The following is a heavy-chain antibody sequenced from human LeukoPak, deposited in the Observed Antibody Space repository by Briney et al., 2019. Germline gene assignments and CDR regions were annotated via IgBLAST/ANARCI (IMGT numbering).Heavy chain of an antibody. Sequence: PGGSLRLSCAASGFTFSDYYMSWIRQAPGKGLEWVSYISSSGSTIYYADSVKGRFTISRDNAKNSLYLQMNSLRAEDTAVYYCAREFSSYYYGSGNPCFDIWGQGTMVTVSS. CDR2: ISSSGSTI. CDR1: GFTFSDYY. J-gene: IGHJ3*02. CDR3: AREFSSYYYGSGNPCFDI. V-gene: IGHV3-11*01. D-gene: IGHD3-10*01.